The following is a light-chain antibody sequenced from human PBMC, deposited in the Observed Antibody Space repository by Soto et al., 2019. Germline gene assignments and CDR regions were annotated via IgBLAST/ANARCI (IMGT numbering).Light chain of an antibody. V-gene: IGKV3-20*01. Sequence: ETVLTQSPGTLSLSPGERATLACRASQTIRSTYLAWYRQTPGQAPRLLIYGASNRDTGIAYRFSGSGSGTDFTLIISRLEPEDFALYYCQQYGSSPWTFGQGTQVEIK. CDR1: QTIRSTY. CDR3: QQYGSSPWT. CDR2: GAS. J-gene: IGKJ1*01.